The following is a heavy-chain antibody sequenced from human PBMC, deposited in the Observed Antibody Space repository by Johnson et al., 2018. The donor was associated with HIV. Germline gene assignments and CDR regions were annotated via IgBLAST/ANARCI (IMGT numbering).Heavy chain of an antibody. J-gene: IGHJ3*02. CDR2: IISSGSTI. Sequence: QVQLLESGGGLVKPGGSLRLSCAASGFTFSDYYMSWIRQAAGKGLAWISYIISSGSTIYYADSVKGRLPISRDNAKNSLFLQMNSRRAEDTAVYYCARKGDAFDIWGQGTKGTVSS. CDR3: ARKGDAFDI. V-gene: IGHV3-11*01. CDR1: GFTFSDYY.